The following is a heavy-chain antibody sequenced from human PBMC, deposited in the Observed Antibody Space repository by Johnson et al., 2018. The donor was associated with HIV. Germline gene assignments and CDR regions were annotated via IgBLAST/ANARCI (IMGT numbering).Heavy chain of an antibody. D-gene: IGHD3-22*01. J-gene: IGHJ3*02. CDR2: IYSGGST. Sequence: VQLVESGGGLVQPGGSLRLSCAASGFTVSSNYMSWVRQAPGKGLEWVSVIYSGGSTYYADSVKGRFTISRDNSKNTLYLQMNSQRAEDTAVYYCARDPAIRWSEWDSSGYYSPDAFDIWGQGTMVTVSS. CDR1: GFTVSSNY. V-gene: IGHV3-66*02. CDR3: ARDPAIRWSEWDSSGYYSPDAFDI.